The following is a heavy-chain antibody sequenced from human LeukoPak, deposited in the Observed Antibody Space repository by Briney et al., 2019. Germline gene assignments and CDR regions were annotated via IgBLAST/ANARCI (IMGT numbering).Heavy chain of an antibody. CDR3: ARTDYYYDSSGYYPYYFGY. J-gene: IGHJ4*02. CDR1: GFSISSDYY. D-gene: IGHD3-22*01. Sequence: SETLSLTCTVSGFSISSDYYCGWRRQPREKGLGWFGIMYDSGSTYYDPSLKSRFTISVDTSKNQFSLKLSCVTAADTAVYYCARTDYYYDSSGYYPYYFGYWGQGTLVTVSS. CDR2: MYDSGST. V-gene: IGHV4-38-2*02.